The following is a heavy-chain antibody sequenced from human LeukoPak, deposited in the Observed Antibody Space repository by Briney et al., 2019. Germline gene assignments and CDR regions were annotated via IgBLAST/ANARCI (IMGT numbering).Heavy chain of an antibody. V-gene: IGHV3-23*01. CDR1: GFTFSSYA. CDR3: AKAGLCISVLDY. CDR2: ISGSGGST. J-gene: IGHJ4*02. D-gene: IGHD2-8*01. Sequence: GGSLRLSCAASGFTFSSYAMSWVPQAPGKGLEWVSAISGSGGSTYYADSVKGRFTISRDNSKNTLYLQMNRLRAEDTAVYYCAKAGLCISVLDYWGQGTLVTVSS.